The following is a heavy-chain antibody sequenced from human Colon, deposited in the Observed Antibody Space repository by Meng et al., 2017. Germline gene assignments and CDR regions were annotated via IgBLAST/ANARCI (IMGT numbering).Heavy chain of an antibody. CDR1: GGSFRGYY. CDR2: INHSGST. D-gene: IGHD3-16*01. V-gene: IGHV4-34*01. Sequence: QVQLQQWGAGLLKPSETLSLTCAGYGGSFRGYYWSWIRQPPGKGLEWIGEINHSGSTNYNPSLKSRVTISVDTSKNQFSLKLSSVTAADTAVYYCARSLGYYDYVWGSYPPGYWGQGTLVTVSS. J-gene: IGHJ4*02. CDR3: ARSLGYYDYVWGSYPPGY.